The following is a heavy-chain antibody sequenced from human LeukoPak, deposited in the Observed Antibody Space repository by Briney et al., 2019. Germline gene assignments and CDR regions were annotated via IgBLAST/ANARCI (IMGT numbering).Heavy chain of an antibody. V-gene: IGHV3-21*01. J-gene: IGHJ5*02. D-gene: IGHD5-12*01. CDR1: GFTFGSYS. CDR2: ISSSSMSI. Sequence: PGGSLRLSCAASGFTFGSYSMNWVRQAPGKGLEWVSSISSSSMSIYYADSVKGRFTISRDNAKKSLYLQMNSLRAEDTAVYYCARGLENVDNAWGQGTLVTVSS. CDR3: ARGLENVDNA.